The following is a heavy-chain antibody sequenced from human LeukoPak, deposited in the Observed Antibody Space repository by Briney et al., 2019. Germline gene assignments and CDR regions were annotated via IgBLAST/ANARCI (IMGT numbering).Heavy chain of an antibody. D-gene: IGHD4-17*01. CDR3: ARGALRGKSYDY. CDR2: INHSGST. Sequence: PSETLSLTCAVYGGSFSGYYWGWIRQPPGKGLEWIGEINHSGSTNYNPSLKSRVTISVDTSKNQFSLKLSSVTAAETAVYYCARGALRGKSYDYWGQGTLVTVSS. J-gene: IGHJ4*02. CDR1: GGSFSGYY. V-gene: IGHV4-34*01.